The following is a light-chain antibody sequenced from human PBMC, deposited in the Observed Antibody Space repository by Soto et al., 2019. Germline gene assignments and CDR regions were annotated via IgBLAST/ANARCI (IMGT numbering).Light chain of an antibody. Sequence: IVMNQSTLTLPVTPGDTASISCRSSQSLLHSTGYSYVDLYLQKPGQSPKLLFYLSSSRGSVVPDRYRGTGSGPDLTLKIRCLKAHVGGVCDCTQSLYQCLSFGGRNRV. J-gene: IGKJ4*01. CDR3: TQSLYQCLS. CDR1: QSLLHSTGYSY. CDR2: LSS. V-gene: IGKV2-28*01.